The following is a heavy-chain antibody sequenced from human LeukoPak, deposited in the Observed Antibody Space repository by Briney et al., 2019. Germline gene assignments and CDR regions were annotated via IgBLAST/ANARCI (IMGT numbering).Heavy chain of an antibody. CDR1: GFTFSSYG. Sequence: GGSLRLSCAASGFTFSSYGMSWVRQAPGKGLEWVSTISGRRDSTSYADSVKGRFTISRDNSKNTLYLQMNSLRAEDTAVYYCAKDPNFYYCMDVWGRGTTVTISS. V-gene: IGHV3-23*01. CDR3: AKDPNFYYCMDV. J-gene: IGHJ6*03. CDR2: ISGRRDST.